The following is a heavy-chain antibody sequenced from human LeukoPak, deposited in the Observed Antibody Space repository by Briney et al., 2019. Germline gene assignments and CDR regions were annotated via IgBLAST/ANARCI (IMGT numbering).Heavy chain of an antibody. CDR2: IYYSGST. CDR1: GGSISSSSYY. V-gene: IGHV4-39*07. Sequence: SETLSLTCTVSGGSISSSSYYWGWIRQPPGKGLEWIGSIYYSGSTNYNPSLKSRVTISVDTSKNQFSLKLSSVTAADTAVYYCASYYYDSSGYYKHNYWGQGTLVTVSS. CDR3: ASYYYDSSGYYKHNY. D-gene: IGHD3-22*01. J-gene: IGHJ4*02.